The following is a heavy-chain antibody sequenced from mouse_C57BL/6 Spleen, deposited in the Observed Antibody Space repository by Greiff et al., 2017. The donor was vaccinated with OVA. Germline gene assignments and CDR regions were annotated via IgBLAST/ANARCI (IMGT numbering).Heavy chain of an antibody. D-gene: IGHD4-1*02. Sequence: QVQLQQPGAELVKPGASVKMSCKASGYTFTSYWITWVKQRPGQGLEWIGDIYPGSGSTNYNEKFKSKATLTVDTSSSTAYMQLSSLTSEDSAVYYCARANWDEVGFAYWGQGTLVTVSA. CDR3: ARANWDEVGFAY. CDR1: GYTFTSYW. J-gene: IGHJ3*01. CDR2: IYPGSGST. V-gene: IGHV1-55*01.